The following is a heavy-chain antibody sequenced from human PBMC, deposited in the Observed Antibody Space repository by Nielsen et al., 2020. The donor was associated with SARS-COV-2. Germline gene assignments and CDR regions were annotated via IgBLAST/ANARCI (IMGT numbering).Heavy chain of an antibody. CDR3: ARLGDLDVWMSDD. Sequence: GESLKISCAASGFNFSDYGMDWVRQAPGKGLEWVAAIWFDGSDKYYADSVKGRVTISRDNSKNIVYLQMNSLRAEDTAVYYCARLGDLDVWMSDDWGQGTLVTVSS. D-gene: IGHD3-16*01. CDR1: GFNFSDYG. V-gene: IGHV3-33*03. J-gene: IGHJ4*02. CDR2: IWFDGSDK.